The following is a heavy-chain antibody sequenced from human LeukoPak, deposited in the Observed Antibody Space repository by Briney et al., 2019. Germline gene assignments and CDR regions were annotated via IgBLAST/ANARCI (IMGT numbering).Heavy chain of an antibody. CDR1: GDSVSSNSAA. Sequence: SQTLSLTCAISGDSVSSNSAAWNWVRQSPSRGLEWLGRTYYRSKWFNDYAVSVKSRITITPATSKNQFSLQLNSAPPEDTAVYSCASLTGTTSYWGQGTLVTVSS. CDR2: TYYRSKWFN. CDR3: ASLTGTTSY. V-gene: IGHV6-1*01. D-gene: IGHD1-7*01. J-gene: IGHJ4*02.